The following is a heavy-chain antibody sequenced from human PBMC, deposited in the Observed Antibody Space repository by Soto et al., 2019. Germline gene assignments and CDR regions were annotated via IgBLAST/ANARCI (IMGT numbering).Heavy chain of an antibody. V-gene: IGHV4-34*02. CDR2: INHGGST. Sequence: QVQLQQWGAGLLKPSETLSLSCAVYGGSFSAYYWTWIRQPPGKGLEWIGEINHGGSTNYNPSLKSRVTISLDTPKTQFSLKLNSVTAADTAVYYCARGYGSGSYWAYWGQGTLVTVSS. J-gene: IGHJ4*02. D-gene: IGHD3-10*01. CDR1: GGSFSAYY. CDR3: ARGYGSGSYWAY.